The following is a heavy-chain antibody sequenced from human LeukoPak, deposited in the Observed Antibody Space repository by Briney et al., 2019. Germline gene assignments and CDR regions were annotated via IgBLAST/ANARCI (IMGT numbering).Heavy chain of an antibody. CDR3: ARGLYSYGQTKYFDY. Sequence: PSETLSLTCAVYGGSFSGYYWSWIRQPPGKGLEWIGEINHSGSTNYNPSLKSRVTISVDTSKNQFSLKLSSVTAADTAVYYCARGLYSYGQTKYFDYWGQGTLVTVSS. V-gene: IGHV4-34*01. J-gene: IGHJ4*02. D-gene: IGHD5-18*01. CDR1: GGSFSGYY. CDR2: INHSGST.